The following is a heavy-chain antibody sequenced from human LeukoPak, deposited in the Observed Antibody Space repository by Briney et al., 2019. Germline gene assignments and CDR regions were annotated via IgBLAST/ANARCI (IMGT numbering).Heavy chain of an antibody. CDR2: ISSSSTYI. V-gene: IGHV3-21*01. CDR1: GFTFSNYN. D-gene: IGHD3-10*01. J-gene: IGHJ4*02. CDR3: ARSPYYYGSGSYSFDY. Sequence: GGSLRLSCAASGFTFSNYNMNWVRQAPGKGLEWVSSISSSSTYIYYSDSVTGRFSISRDNAKKSLYLQMNSLRAEDTAVYYCARSPYYYGSGSYSFDYWGQGTLVTVSS.